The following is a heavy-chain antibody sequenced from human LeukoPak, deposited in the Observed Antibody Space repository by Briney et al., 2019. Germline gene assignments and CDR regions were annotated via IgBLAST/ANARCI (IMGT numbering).Heavy chain of an antibody. D-gene: IGHD5-18*01. V-gene: IGHV4-61*05. CDR3: ARHGYSCGTFDY. CDR1: GGSISSSRYY. J-gene: IGHJ4*02. CDR2: IYYSGST. Sequence: SETLSLTCTVSGGSISSSRYYWGWIRQPPGKGLEWIGYIYYSGSTNYNPSLKSRVTISVDTSKNQFSLKLSSVTAADTAVYYCARHGYSCGTFDYWGQGTLVTVSS.